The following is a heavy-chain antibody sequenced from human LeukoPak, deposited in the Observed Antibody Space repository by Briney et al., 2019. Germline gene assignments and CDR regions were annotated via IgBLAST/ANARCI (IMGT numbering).Heavy chain of an antibody. J-gene: IGHJ6*03. CDR2: INPNSGGT. Sequence: ASVKVSCXASGYTFTGYYMHWVRQAPGQGLEWMGRINPNSGGTNYAEKFQGRVTMTRDTSISTAYMELSRLRSDDTAVYYCARGDPGTSNISHYYYYYMDVWGKGTTVTVSS. CDR1: GYTFTGYY. D-gene: IGHD2-2*01. V-gene: IGHV1-2*06. CDR3: ARGDPGTSNISHYYYYYMDV.